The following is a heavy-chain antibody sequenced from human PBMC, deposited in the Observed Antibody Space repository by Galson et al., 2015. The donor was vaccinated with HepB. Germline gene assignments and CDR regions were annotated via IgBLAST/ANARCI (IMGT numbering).Heavy chain of an antibody. CDR2: LAYGGSNK. V-gene: IGHV3-30-3*01. J-gene: IGHJ4*02. CDR3: AREDATITVAALEY. CDR1: GFTLSSFE. D-gene: IGHD6-19*01. Sequence: SLRLSCAASGFTLSSFEMHWVRQAPGKGLEWVAALAYGGSNKYYADSVKGRFRISRDNTKNTLFLEADSLRAEDTAVYYCAREDATITVAALEYWGQGVLVTVSS.